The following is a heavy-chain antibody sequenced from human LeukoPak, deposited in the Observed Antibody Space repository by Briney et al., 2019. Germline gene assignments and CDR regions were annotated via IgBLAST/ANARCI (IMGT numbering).Heavy chain of an antibody. J-gene: IGHJ4*02. CDR1: GFTFSSYA. Sequence: GGSLRLSCAASGFTFSSYAMSWVRQAPGKGLEWVSAISGSGTRKYYADSVKGRFTISRDNAKNSLYLQMNSLRAEDTAVYYCAQSLVVPAAMSLDYWGQGTLVTVSS. V-gene: IGHV3-23*01. CDR3: AQSLVVPAAMSLDY. CDR2: ISGSGTRK. D-gene: IGHD2-2*01.